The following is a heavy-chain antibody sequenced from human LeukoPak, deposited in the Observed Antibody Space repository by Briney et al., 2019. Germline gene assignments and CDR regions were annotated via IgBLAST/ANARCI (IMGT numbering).Heavy chain of an antibody. D-gene: IGHD6-13*01. V-gene: IGHV4-4*02. Sequence: SETLSLTCAVSGGSISSSNWWSWVRQPPGKGLEWIGEIYHSGSTNYNPSLKSRGTISVDKSKNQFSLKLSSVTAADTAVYYCARGVIAAAGILDYWGQGTLVAVSS. CDR1: GGSISSSNW. CDR3: ARGVIAAAGILDY. CDR2: IYHSGST. J-gene: IGHJ4*02.